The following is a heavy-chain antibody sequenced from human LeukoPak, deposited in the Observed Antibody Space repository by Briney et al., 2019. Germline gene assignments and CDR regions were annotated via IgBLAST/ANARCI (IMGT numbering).Heavy chain of an antibody. D-gene: IGHD4-17*01. V-gene: IGHV3-30*02. CDR2: IRYDGSNK. CDR1: GFTFSNYG. J-gene: IGHJ3*02. Sequence: GGSLRLSCAASGFTFSNYGMHWVRQAPGKGLEWVAFIRYDGSNKYYADSVKGRFTISRDNSKNTLYLQVNSLRAEDTAVYYCARPLTTVTMSLAFDIWGQGTMVTVSS. CDR3: ARPLTTVTMSLAFDI.